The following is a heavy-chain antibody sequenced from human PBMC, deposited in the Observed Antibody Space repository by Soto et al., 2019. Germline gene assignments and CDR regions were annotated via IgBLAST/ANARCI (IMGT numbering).Heavy chain of an antibody. D-gene: IGHD4-17*01. CDR3: ARGATVVTPHWFDP. J-gene: IGHJ5*02. V-gene: IGHV4-31*03. CDR2: IYYSGST. CDR1: GGSISSGGYY. Sequence: QVQLQESGPGLVKPSQTLSLTCTVSGGSISSGGYYWSWIRQHPGKGLEWIGYIYYSGSTYYNPSLKSRVTISVDTSKNQFSLKLGSVTAADTAVYYCARGATVVTPHWFDPWGQGTLVTVSS.